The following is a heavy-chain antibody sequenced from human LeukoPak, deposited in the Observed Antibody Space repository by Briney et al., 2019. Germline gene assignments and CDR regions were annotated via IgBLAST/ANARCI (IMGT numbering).Heavy chain of an antibody. Sequence: ASVKVSCKASGYTFASYGSNWVRQPPGQGLEWMGRITTYNDKTNYAQKFQSRVTMTTDTYTNTALIELRSLRSDGTALYYCARDLRGNVHFDYWGQGTLVTVSS. CDR2: ITTYNDKT. J-gene: IGHJ4*02. CDR3: ARDLRGNVHFDY. V-gene: IGHV1-18*01. CDR1: GYTFASYG. D-gene: IGHD3-10*01.